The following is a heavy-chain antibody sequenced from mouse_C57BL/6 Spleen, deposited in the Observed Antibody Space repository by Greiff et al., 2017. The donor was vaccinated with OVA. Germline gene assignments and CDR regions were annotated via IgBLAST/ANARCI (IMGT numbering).Heavy chain of an antibody. J-gene: IGHJ1*03. D-gene: IGHD2-4*01. Sequence: QVQLQQPGAELVKPGASVKLSCKASGYTFTSYWMHWVKQRPGQGLEWIGMIHPNSGSTNYNEKFKSKATLTVDKCSSTAYMQLSSLTSEDSAVYYCARRGGYDYDEGYFDVWGTGTTVTVSS. CDR2: IHPNSGST. CDR3: ARRGGYDYDEGYFDV. V-gene: IGHV1-64*01. CDR1: GYTFTSYW.